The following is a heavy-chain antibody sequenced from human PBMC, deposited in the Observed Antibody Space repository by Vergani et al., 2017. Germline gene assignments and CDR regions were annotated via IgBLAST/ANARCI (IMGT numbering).Heavy chain of an antibody. CDR1: GGSLSGYY. J-gene: IGHJ4*02. CDR3: ARSIVSRNPPDYFDD. D-gene: IGHD1-14*01. CDR2: VEDSGYF. V-gene: IGHV4-59*01. Sequence: QVQLQESGPGLVRPSETLSLTCTVSGGSLSGYYWNWIRKTPGEGLKWIGYVEDSGYFNYNPSLKTRVSMSSDTSNNQFSLMLSSVTVADTAVYYCARSIVSRNPPDYFDDWGQGTLVTVSS.